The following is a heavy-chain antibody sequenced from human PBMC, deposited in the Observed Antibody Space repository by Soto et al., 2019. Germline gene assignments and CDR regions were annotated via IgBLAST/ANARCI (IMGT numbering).Heavy chain of an antibody. CDR2: ISDDGIND. J-gene: IGHJ4*02. V-gene: IGHV3-30-3*01. Sequence: QVQVVESGGGVVQLGRSLRLSCAASGFTFSTYAMHWVRQAPGKGLEWVAVISDDGINDYYADSEKGRITISRDNSKNTLYLHLNSLRAEDTAVYYCAKGSAGHYNSGTLLDWGQGTLVTVSS. D-gene: IGHD3-10*01. CDR3: AKGSAGHYNSGTLLD. CDR1: GFTFSTYA.